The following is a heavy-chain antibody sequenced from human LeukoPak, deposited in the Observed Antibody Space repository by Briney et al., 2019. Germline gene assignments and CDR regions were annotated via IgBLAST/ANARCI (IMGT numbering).Heavy chain of an antibody. D-gene: IGHD6-13*01. CDR1: GFTFSSYE. J-gene: IGHJ3*02. Sequence: GGSLRLSCAASGFTFSSYEINWVRQAPGKGLEWVSYISSGGNYRYYADSVKGRFTISRDNSKKALFLQMSSLRAEDTAVYYCAIAAAATEAFDIWGQGTMVTVSS. V-gene: IGHV3-48*03. CDR3: AIAAAATEAFDI. CDR2: ISSGGNYR.